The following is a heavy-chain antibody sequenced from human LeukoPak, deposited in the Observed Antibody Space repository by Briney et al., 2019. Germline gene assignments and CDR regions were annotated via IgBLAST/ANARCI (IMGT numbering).Heavy chain of an antibody. Sequence: GESLRLSCAASGFTFSSYSMNWVRQAPGKGLEWVSSISSNSNIYYADSVKGRFTISRDNAKNSLYLQMNSLRAEDTAVYYCAREESSSSGYYFDYWGQGALVTVSS. CDR3: AREESSSSGYYFDY. D-gene: IGHD6-6*01. V-gene: IGHV3-21*01. CDR2: ISSNSNI. J-gene: IGHJ4*02. CDR1: GFTFSSYS.